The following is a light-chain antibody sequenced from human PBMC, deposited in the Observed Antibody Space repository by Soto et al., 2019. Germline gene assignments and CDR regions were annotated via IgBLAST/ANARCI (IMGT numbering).Light chain of an antibody. Sequence: EVVLTQSPGTLTLSPGERASLSCRASQSVMSSFLAWYQHKPGQAPRLLIYGASSRATGIPDRCSGSGSGRDFTLTISRVEPEDFAVYFCQQYGSTPLTFGGGTKMEIK. CDR1: QSVMSSF. J-gene: IGKJ4*01. CDR3: QQYGSTPLT. V-gene: IGKV3-20*01. CDR2: GAS.